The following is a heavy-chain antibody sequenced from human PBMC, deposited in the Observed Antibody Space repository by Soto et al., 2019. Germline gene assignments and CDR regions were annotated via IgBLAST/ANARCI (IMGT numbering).Heavy chain of an antibody. CDR3: ARGHSTDCSNGVCSFFYNHEMDV. Sequence: QVQLVQSGAEVKKPGASVRVSCKASGYSFTDYHIHWVRQAPGQGLEWLGRLNPQSGGTSTAQKFQGWVTMTRDRSISTVYMELTRLRSDDTAVYFCARGHSTDCSNGVCSFFYNHEMDVWGQGTTVTVSS. CDR2: LNPQSGGT. D-gene: IGHD2-8*01. V-gene: IGHV1-2*04. CDR1: GYSFTDYH. J-gene: IGHJ6*02.